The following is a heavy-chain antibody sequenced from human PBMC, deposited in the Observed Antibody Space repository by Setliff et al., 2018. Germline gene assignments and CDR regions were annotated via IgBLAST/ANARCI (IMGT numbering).Heavy chain of an antibody. CDR1: GYTFTSYG. J-gene: IGHJ6*02. Sequence: ASVKVSCKASGYTFTSYGISWVRQAPGQGLEWMGWISAYNGNTNYAQKLQGRVTMTRDTSISTAYMELSRLRSDDTAVYYCARERAGGRGFTFGAIYYYYGMDVWGQGTTVTVSS. CDR3: ARERAGGRGFTFGAIYYYYGMDV. V-gene: IGHV1-18*01. CDR2: ISAYNGNT. D-gene: IGHD3-16*01.